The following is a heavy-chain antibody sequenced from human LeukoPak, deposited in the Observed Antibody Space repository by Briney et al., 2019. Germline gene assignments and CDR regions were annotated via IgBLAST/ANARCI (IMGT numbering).Heavy chain of an antibody. CDR1: GFTFSSYG. CDR3: AKDPWPHAGPGNDILTAYLDY. Sequence: PGGSLRLSCAASGFTFSSYGMHWVRQAPGKGLEWVAVISYDGSNKYYADSVKGRFTISRDNSKKTLFLQMSSLRAEDTAVYYCAKDPWPHAGPGNDILTAYLDYWGQGTLVTVSS. V-gene: IGHV3-30*18. CDR2: ISYDGSNK. J-gene: IGHJ4*02. D-gene: IGHD3-9*01.